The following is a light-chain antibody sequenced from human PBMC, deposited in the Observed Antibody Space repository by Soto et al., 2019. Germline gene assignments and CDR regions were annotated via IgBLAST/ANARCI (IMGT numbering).Light chain of an antibody. Sequence: EIVLTHSPVTLSVSPGERATLSCRASQGVNSNLAWYQQKPGQAPRLLIYGAYTRAAGIPASFSGSGSGTEFALTISRLQSEDFAFYYCQHDNEWPLTFGQGTKLEIK. CDR1: QGVNSN. CDR2: GAY. V-gene: IGKV3-15*01. CDR3: QHDNEWPLT. J-gene: IGKJ2*01.